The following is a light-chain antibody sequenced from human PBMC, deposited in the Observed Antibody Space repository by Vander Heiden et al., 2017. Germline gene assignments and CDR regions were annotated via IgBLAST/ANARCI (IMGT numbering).Light chain of an antibody. J-gene: IGLJ2*01. CDR1: SSDVGGYNY. CDR3: SSYTSSSTPV. CDR2: DVS. V-gene: IGLV2-14*03. Sequence: QSALTQPASVSGSPGQSITISCTGTSSDVGGYNYVSWYQQHPGKAPKRRIYDVSNRPSGVSNRFSGSKSGNTASLTISGLQAEDEADYDCSSYTSSSTPVFGGGTKLTGL.